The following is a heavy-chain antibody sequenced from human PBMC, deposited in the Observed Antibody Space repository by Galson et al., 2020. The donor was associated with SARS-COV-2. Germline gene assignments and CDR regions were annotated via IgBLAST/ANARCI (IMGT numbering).Heavy chain of an antibody. D-gene: IGHD1-7*01. CDR3: ARHLDLGLHYYMDV. V-gene: IGHV5-10-1*01. CDR2: IDPSDSYT. CDR1: GYSFTSYW. J-gene: IGHJ6*03. Sequence: HGESLKISCKGSGYSFTSYWISWVRQMPGKGLEWMGRIDPSDSYTNYSPSFQGHVTISADKSISTAYQQWSSLKASDTAMYYCARHLDLGLHYYMDVWGKGTTVTVSS.